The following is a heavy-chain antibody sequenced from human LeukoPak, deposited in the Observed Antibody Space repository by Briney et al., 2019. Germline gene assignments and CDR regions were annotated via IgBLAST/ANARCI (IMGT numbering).Heavy chain of an antibody. CDR2: ISSSGGTI. CDR3: ARGPVSSSGFFGY. D-gene: IGHD6-19*01. CDR1: GFTFSDYH. J-gene: IGHJ4*02. Sequence: GGSLRLSCAASGFTFSDYHMSWIRQVPGKGLEWVSYISSSGGTISYADSVKGRFTISRDNAKNSLYLQMNSLRAEDTAVYYCARGPVSSSGFFGYWGQGTLVTASS. V-gene: IGHV3-11*01.